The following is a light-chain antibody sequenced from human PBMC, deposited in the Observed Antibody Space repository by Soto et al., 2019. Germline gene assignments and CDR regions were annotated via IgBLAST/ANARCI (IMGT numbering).Light chain of an antibody. V-gene: IGKV1-12*01. J-gene: IGKJ5*01. CDR1: QSIGDY. CDR3: QQANSFPLT. CDR2: DAS. Sequence: DIQMTQSPSTLSASVGDRVTITCRASQSIGDYLAWYQDKPGKAPRLLIYDASNLKSGVPSRFSGSGSGTDFTLTISSLQPEDFATYYCQQANSFPLTFGQGTRLEIK.